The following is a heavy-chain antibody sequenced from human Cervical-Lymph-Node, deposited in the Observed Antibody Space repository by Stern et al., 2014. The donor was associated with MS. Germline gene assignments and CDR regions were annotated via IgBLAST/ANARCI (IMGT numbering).Heavy chain of an antibody. CDR2: IYYSGST. D-gene: IGHD2-2*01. Sequence: QVQLQESGPGLVKPSQTLSLTCTVSGGSISRGDYYWSWIRQPPGKGLEWIGYIYYSGSTDYNPSLKSRVTISVDTSKNQFSLKLSSVTAADTAVYYCASANCSSTSCPNWFDPWGQGTLVTVSS. J-gene: IGHJ5*02. CDR1: GGSISRGDYY. V-gene: IGHV4-30-4*01. CDR3: ASANCSSTSCPNWFDP.